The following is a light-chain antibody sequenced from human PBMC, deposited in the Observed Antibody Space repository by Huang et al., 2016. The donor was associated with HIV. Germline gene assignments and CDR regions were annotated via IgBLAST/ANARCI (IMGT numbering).Light chain of an antibody. CDR3: MQSLEPAT. CDR2: EVS. Sequence: DIVMTQSPLSLSVTPGQPASISCNSSQSLLHSDGKTYLHWFLLRPGLCPQLVYSEVSNRFSGVPDRFSGTGSGTNFTLTISRVGSEDVGLYYCMQSLEPATFGQGTKAEIK. J-gene: IGKJ1*01. V-gene: IGKV2D-29*02. CDR1: QSLLHSDGKTY.